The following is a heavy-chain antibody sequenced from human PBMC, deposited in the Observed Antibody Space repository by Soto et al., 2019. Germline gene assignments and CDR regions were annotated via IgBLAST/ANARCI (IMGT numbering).Heavy chain of an antibody. CDR1: GYTFTSYA. Sequence: ASVKVSCKASGYTFTSYAMHWVRQAPGQRLEWMGWINAGNGNTKYSQKFQGRVTITRDTSASTAYMELSSLRSEDTAVYYCARDISVDDFWSGSPDAFDIWGQGTMVTVSS. D-gene: IGHD3-3*01. CDR3: ARDISVDDFWSGSPDAFDI. J-gene: IGHJ3*02. V-gene: IGHV1-3*01. CDR2: INAGNGNT.